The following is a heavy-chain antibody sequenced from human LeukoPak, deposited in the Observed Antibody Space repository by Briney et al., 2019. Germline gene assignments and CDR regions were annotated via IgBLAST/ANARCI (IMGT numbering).Heavy chain of an antibody. Sequence: ASVTVSCMASGYTFTSYAMHLVRQAPGQRPEWMGWIKAGKGNTKYLQKFQGKVTITSDTSSSSAYMQASSLRSEDTAVYNCARNKGVYYGGNSGVFDIWGQGTVVTVSS. V-gene: IGHV1-3*01. CDR2: IKAGKGNT. CDR1: GYTFTSYA. CDR3: ARNKGVYYGGNSGVFDI. J-gene: IGHJ3*02. D-gene: IGHD4-23*01.